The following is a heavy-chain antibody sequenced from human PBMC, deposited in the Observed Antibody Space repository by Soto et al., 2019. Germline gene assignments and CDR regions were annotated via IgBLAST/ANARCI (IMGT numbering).Heavy chain of an antibody. J-gene: IGHJ5*02. CDR1: GYTFTSYG. CDR3: ATVGVVIPHGKPTNWFDP. CDR2: ISAYNGNT. V-gene: IGHV1-18*01. Sequence: ASVKVSCKASGYTFTSYGISWVRQAPGQGLEWMGWISAYNGNTNYAQKLQGRVTMTTDTSTSTAYMELRSLRSDDTAVYYCATVGVVIPHGKPTNWFDPWGQGTLVTVSS. D-gene: IGHD3-22*01.